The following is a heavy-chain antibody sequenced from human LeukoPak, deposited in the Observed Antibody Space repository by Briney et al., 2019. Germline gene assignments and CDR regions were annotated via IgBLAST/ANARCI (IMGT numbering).Heavy chain of an antibody. V-gene: IGHV3-7*01. CDR2: IKEDGSEK. D-gene: IGHD4-11*01. CDR3: AKDSYSKGDY. J-gene: IGHJ4*02. CDR1: GFTFSTYW. Sequence: GGSLRLSCAASGFTFSTYWMSWVRQAPGKGLEWVANIKEDGSEKNYVDSVKGRFTISRDNVKNSLYLQMNSLRAEDTALYYCAKDSYSKGDYWGQGTLVTVSS.